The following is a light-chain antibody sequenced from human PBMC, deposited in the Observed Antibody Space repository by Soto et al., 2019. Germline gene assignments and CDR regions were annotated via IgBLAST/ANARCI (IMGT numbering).Light chain of an antibody. CDR3: QQYYSYPLIT. CDR1: QSISSY. CDR2: AAS. V-gene: IGKV1-39*01. Sequence: DIQMTQSPSSLSASVGDRVTITCRASQSISSYVNWYEQKPGKAPNLLIYAASTLQSGVPSRFSGSGSGTDFTLTISCLQSEDFATYYCQQYYSYPLITFGQGTRLEN. J-gene: IGKJ5*01.